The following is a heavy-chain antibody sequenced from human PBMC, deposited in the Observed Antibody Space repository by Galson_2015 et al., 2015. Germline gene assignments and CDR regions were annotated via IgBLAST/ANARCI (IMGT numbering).Heavy chain of an antibody. CDR3: ARSGDILTGRYAFDI. Sequence: SETLSLTCTVSGGSVSSGSYYWSWIRQPPGKGLEWIGYIYYSGSTNYNPSLKSRVTISVDTSKNQFSLKLSSVTAADTAVYYCARSGDILTGRYAFDIWGQGTMVTVSS. V-gene: IGHV4-61*01. CDR1: GGSVSSGSYY. CDR2: IYYSGST. D-gene: IGHD3-9*01. J-gene: IGHJ3*02.